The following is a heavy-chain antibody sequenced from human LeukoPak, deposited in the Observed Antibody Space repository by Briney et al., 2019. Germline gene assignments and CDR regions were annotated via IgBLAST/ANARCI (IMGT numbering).Heavy chain of an antibody. J-gene: IGHJ3*02. CDR2: ISSRTSYI. CDR1: GFTFNIFS. D-gene: IGHD3-22*01. CDR3: ARDSSLGYYDSSGYYWDAFDI. Sequence: GGSLRLSCAASGFTFNIFSMNWVRQAPGKGLEWVSSISSRTSYIYYADSVKGRFTISRDDAKNSLYLEMNSLRAEDTAVYYCARDSSLGYYDSSGYYWDAFDIWGQGTMVTVSS. V-gene: IGHV3-21*01.